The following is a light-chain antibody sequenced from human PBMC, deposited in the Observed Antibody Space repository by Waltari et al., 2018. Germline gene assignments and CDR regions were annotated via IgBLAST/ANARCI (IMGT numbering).Light chain of an antibody. V-gene: IGKV3-15*01. CDR3: QQYDNWPPNT. J-gene: IGKJ5*01. CDR1: QSVSSN. CDR2: GAS. Sequence: EIVMTQSPATLSVSPGDRVTLSCRASQSVSSNLAWYQQKPGQAPRLLIYGASTRATGIPARFSSSGSGTDFTLTISSLQSEDFAVYYCQQYDNWPPNTFGQGTRLEIK.